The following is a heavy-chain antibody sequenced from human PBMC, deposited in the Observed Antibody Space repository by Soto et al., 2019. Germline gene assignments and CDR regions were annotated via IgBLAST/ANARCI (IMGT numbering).Heavy chain of an antibody. J-gene: IGHJ5*02. V-gene: IGHV2-5*02. CDR1: GFSLGTSGVG. Sequence: QITLKESGPTLVKPTQTLTLTCTFSGFSLGTSGVGVGWIRQPPGKALEWLALIYWDDDKRYSPSLKSRLTITKDTSKNQVVLTMTNMDPVDTATYYCAHRRSTYYYDSTFDPWGPGNPGHRLL. CDR2: IYWDDDK. D-gene: IGHD3-22*01. CDR3: AHRRSTYYYDSTFDP.